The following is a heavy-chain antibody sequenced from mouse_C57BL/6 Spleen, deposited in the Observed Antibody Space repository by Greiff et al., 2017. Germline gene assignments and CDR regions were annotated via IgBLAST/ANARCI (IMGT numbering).Heavy chain of an antibody. Sequence: VQLKQSVAELVRPGASVKLSCTASGYNFKNSYMHWVKQRPEQGLEWIGRIDPANGYTKYAPKFKGKATITADTSSNTAYLQLSILTSEDAAIYYCARSTCNPYCAMGCRGQRTSVPVSS. CDR2: IDPANGYT. CDR1: GYNFKNSY. J-gene: IGHJ4*01. CDR3: ARSTCNPYCAMGC. V-gene: IGHV14-3*01. D-gene: IGHD1-1*01.